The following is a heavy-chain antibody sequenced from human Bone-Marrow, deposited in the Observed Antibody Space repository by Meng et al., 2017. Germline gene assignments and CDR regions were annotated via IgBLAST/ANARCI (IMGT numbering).Heavy chain of an antibody. D-gene: IGHD1-26*01. J-gene: IGHJ6*02. V-gene: IGHV3-9*01. Sequence: GGSLRLSCAASGFTFDDYAMHWVRQAPGKGLEWVSGISWNSGSIGYADSVKGRFTISRDNAKNSLYLQMNSLRAEDTALYYCAKDIGGSYYYYYGMDVWGQGTPVTVSS. CDR2: ISWNSGSI. CDR1: GFTFDDYA. CDR3: AKDIGGSYYYYYGMDV.